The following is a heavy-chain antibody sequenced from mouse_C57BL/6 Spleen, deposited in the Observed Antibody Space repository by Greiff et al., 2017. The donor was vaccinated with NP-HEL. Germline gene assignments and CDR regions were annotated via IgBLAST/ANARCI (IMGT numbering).Heavy chain of an antibody. CDR1: GFTFSSYT. CDR2: ISGGGGNT. CDR3: ARQGGHYFDY. J-gene: IGHJ2*01. V-gene: IGHV5-9*01. Sequence: EVKLVESGGGLVKPGGSLKLSCAASGFTFSSYTMSWVRQTPEQRLEWVATISGGGGNTYYPDSVKGRFTFSRDNAKNTLYLQMSSVRSEDTALYCCARQGGHYFDYWGQGTTLTVSS.